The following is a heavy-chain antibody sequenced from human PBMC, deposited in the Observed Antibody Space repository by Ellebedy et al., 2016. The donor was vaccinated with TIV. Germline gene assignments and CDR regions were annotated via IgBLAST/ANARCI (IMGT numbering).Heavy chain of an antibody. Sequence: MPSETLSLTCSVSGGSISNYYWSWIRQPAGKGLEWVGLIYTTGSTNYNPSLKSRVTMSVDTSKNQFSLKLSSVTAADTAVYYCARRFAQNWFDPWGQGTLVTVSS. V-gene: IGHV4-4*07. CDR1: GGSISNYY. CDR2: IYTTGST. J-gene: IGHJ5*02. D-gene: IGHD3-3*01. CDR3: ARRFAQNWFDP.